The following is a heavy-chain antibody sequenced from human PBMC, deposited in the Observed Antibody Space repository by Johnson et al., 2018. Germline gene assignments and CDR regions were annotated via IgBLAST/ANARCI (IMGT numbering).Heavy chain of an antibody. Sequence: EVQLGESGGGLVKPGGSLRLSCAASGFTFSNFWMNWVRQAPGMGMEWVGRIKAKGNGGPADYAAPVKGRFTSARDAPENMLSLHMDSLKTADTAVYSCATDWSWMPRTWGQGTLVTVSS. J-gene: IGHJ5*02. CDR1: GFTFSNFW. CDR2: IKAKGNGGPA. D-gene: IGHD5-12*01. V-gene: IGHV3-15*07. CDR3: ATDWSWMPRT.